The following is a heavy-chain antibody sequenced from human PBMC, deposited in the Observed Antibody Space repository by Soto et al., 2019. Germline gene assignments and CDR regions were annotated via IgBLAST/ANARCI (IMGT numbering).Heavy chain of an antibody. CDR1: GYSFTSYW. J-gene: IGHJ6*02. CDR3: ARYSSSSRHYYYGMDV. Sequence: PGESLKISCKGSGYSFTSYWISWVRQMPGKGLEWMGRIDPSDSYTNYSPSFQGHVTISADKSISTAYLQWSSLKASDTAMYYCARYSSSSRHYYYGMDVWGQGTTVTVSS. V-gene: IGHV5-10-1*01. CDR2: IDPSDSYT. D-gene: IGHD6-6*01.